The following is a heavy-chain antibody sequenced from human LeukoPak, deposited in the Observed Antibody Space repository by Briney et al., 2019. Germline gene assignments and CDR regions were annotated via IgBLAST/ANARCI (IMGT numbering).Heavy chain of an antibody. D-gene: IGHD3-22*01. Sequence: PWGSLRLTGAASGFTFTTNSMRWVVQAPGNELQGGFAISISVGHTYYEDSGKGRFTNSIDTSKNTLYLQMNRLRAEDTAVYYCAKAPPNYYDSSGGPLDYWGQGTLVTVSS. CDR2: ISISVGHT. J-gene: IGHJ4*02. V-gene: IGHV3-23*01. CDR3: AKAPPNYYDSSGGPLDY. CDR1: GFTFTTNS.